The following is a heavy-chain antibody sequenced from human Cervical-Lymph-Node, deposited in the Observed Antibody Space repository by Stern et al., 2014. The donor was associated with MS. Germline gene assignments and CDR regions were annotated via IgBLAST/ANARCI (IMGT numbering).Heavy chain of an antibody. J-gene: IGHJ4*02. CDR2: IIPILGKA. V-gene: IGHV1-69*01. CDR3: ARDSRHYEGSYYFDS. D-gene: IGHD3-16*01. CDR1: GGTFSSYA. Sequence: QVQLGQSGAEVKKPGSSVKVSCKASGGTFSSYAINWVRHAPGQGPEWMGGIIPILGKANYAQKFQGRVPLTADETTRTDYMGRSSLRSEDTAVYYCARDSRHYEGSYYFDSWGQGTLVTVSS.